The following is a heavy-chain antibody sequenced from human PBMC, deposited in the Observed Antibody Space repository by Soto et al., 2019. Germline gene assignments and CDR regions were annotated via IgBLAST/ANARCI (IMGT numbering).Heavy chain of an antibody. J-gene: IGHJ1*01. Sequence: GASVKVSCKASGYTFTSYYMHWVRQAPGQGLEWMGIINPSGGSTSYAQKFQGRVTMTRVTSTSTVYMELSSLRSEDTAVYYCARDNHGDYYDSSGFTLVYFQHWGQGTLVTVSS. CDR2: INPSGGST. D-gene: IGHD3-22*01. V-gene: IGHV1-46*03. CDR3: ARDNHGDYYDSSGFTLVYFQH. CDR1: GYTFTSYY.